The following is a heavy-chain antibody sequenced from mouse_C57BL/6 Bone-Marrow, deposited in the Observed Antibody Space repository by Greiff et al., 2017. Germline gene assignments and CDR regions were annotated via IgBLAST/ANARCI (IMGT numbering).Heavy chain of an antibody. D-gene: IGHD1-1*02. CDR1: GYAFSSSW. J-gene: IGHJ2*01. CDR3: AKIMAHFDY. CDR2: IYPGDGDT. V-gene: IGHV1-82*01. Sequence: QVQLQQSGPELVKPGASVKISCKASGYAFSSSWMNWVKQRPGKGLEWIGRIYPGDGDTNYNGKFKGKATLTADKSSSTAYMQLSSLTSEDSAVYFCAKIMAHFDYWGQGTTRTVSS.